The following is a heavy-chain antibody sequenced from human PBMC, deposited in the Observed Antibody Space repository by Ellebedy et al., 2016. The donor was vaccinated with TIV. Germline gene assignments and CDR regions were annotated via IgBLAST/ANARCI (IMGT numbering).Heavy chain of an antibody. CDR1: GFTFTNYG. J-gene: IGHJ4*02. CDR2: ISGSGSST. Sequence: GESLKIPCAASGFTFTNYGLSWVRQPPGKGLEWVSVISGSGSSTYYAGSVKGRFTISRDNSKNTLYLQMNSLRAEDTAVYYCVTRITRNYWGQGTLVTVSS. CDR3: VTRITRNY. V-gene: IGHV3-23*01. D-gene: IGHD3-10*01.